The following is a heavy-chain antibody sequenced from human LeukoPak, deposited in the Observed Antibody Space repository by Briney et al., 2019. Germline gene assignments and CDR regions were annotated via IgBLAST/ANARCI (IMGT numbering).Heavy chain of an antibody. CDR1: GGSINNNY. V-gene: IGHV4-4*07. Sequence: PSETLSLTCSVSGGSINNNYWSWIRQSAGKGLEWIGRVYPTGKTHYNPSLLGRVTMSVDTSSIQVSLRLTSVTATDTAVYYCARGGTRDLLLDPCGQGTLVTVSS. D-gene: IGHD3-16*01. J-gene: IGHJ5*02. CDR3: ARGGTRDLLLDP. CDR2: VYPTGKT.